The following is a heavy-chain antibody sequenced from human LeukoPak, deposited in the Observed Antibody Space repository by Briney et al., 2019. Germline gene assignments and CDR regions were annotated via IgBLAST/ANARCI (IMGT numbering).Heavy chain of an antibody. Sequence: ASVKVSCKVSGYTLTELSMHWVRQAPGQGLEWMGWISAYNGNTNYAQKLQGRVTMTTDTSTSTAYMELRSLRSDDTAVYYCAREGTPYYYDSSGVDYWGQGTLVTVSS. CDR3: AREGTPYYYDSSGVDY. D-gene: IGHD3-22*01. CDR1: GYTLTELS. CDR2: ISAYNGNT. V-gene: IGHV1-18*01. J-gene: IGHJ4*02.